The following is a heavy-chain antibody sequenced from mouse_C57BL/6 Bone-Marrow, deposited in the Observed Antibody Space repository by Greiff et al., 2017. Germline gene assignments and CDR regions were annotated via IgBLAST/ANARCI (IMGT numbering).Heavy chain of an antibody. D-gene: IGHD1-1*01. CDR2: IDPSDSYT. Sequence: QVQLQQSGAELVKPGASVKLSCKASGYTFTSYWMQWVKQRPGQGLEWIGEIDPSDSYTNYNQKFKGKATLTVDTSSSTAYMQLSSLTSEDSAVYYCARWGPYDYGSIVWGTGTTVTVSS. V-gene: IGHV1-50*01. CDR3: ARWGPYDYGSIV. J-gene: IGHJ1*03. CDR1: GYTFTSYW.